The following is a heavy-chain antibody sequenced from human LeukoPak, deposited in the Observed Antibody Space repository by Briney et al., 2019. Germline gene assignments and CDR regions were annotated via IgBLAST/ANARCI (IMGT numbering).Heavy chain of an antibody. CDR2: INPYSGDT. Sequence: ASVRVSCMASGYTFTGYHIHWVRQAPGQGREWMGRINPYSGDTNFAQKFQGRVTMTRDTSITTAYMDLSSLTPDDTAVYFCAKDQGSLTRSWYTGYWGQGTQVTVSS. V-gene: IGHV1-2*06. D-gene: IGHD6-13*01. CDR3: AKDQGSLTRSWYTGY. J-gene: IGHJ4*02. CDR1: GYTFTGYH.